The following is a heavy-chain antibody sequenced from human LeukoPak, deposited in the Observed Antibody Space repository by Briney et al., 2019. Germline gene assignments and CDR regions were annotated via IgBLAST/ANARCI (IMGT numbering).Heavy chain of an antibody. Sequence: SETLSLTCTVSGGSISSYYWSWIRQPAGKGLEWIGRIYTSGSTNYNPSLKSRVTISVDKSKNQFSLKLSSVTAADTAVYYCAGLGYSSGWYPPYYYYGMDVWGQGTTVTVSS. CDR3: AGLGYSSGWYPPYYYYGMDV. CDR2: IYTSGST. J-gene: IGHJ6*02. D-gene: IGHD6-19*01. V-gene: IGHV4-4*07. CDR1: GGSISSYY.